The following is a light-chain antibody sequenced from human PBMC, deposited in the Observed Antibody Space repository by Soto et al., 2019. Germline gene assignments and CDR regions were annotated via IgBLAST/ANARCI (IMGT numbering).Light chain of an antibody. CDR1: SSDVGGYKY. Sequence: QSALTQPASVSWSPGQSITISCTGTSSDVGGYKYVSWYQQHPGKAPKLMIYEVSNRPSGVSNRFSGSKSGNTASLTISGLQAEDEADYYCSSYTSSSTPYVFGTGTKVTVL. CDR3: SSYTSSSTPYV. V-gene: IGLV2-14*01. J-gene: IGLJ1*01. CDR2: EVS.